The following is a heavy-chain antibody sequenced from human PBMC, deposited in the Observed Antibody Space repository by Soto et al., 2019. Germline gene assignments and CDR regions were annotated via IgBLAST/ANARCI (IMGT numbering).Heavy chain of an antibody. J-gene: IGHJ3*02. CDR2: TRNKANSYTT. CDR1: GFTFSDRY. CDR3: ARHYYDSSGYYWSSAFDI. V-gene: IGHV3-72*01. D-gene: IGHD3-22*01. Sequence: LRLSCAASGFTFSDRYMDWVRQAPGKGLEWVGRTRNKANSYTTEYAASVKGRFTISRDDSKNSLYLQMNSLKTEDTAVYYCARHYYDSSGYYWSSAFDIWGQGTMVTVSS.